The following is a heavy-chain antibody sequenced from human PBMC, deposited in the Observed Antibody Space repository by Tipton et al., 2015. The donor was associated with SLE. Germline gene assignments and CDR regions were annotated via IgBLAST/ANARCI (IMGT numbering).Heavy chain of an antibody. V-gene: IGHV3-30*02. CDR2: IRYDGSNK. J-gene: IGHJ4*02. D-gene: IGHD2-2*02. CDR1: GFTFSSYG. Sequence: GSLRLSCAASGFTFSSYGMHWVRQAPGKGLEWVAFIRYDGSNKYYADSVKGRFTISRDNSKNTLYLQMNSLRAEDTAVYYCAKGAGVPAAIVLYYFDYWGQGTLVTVSS. CDR3: AKGAGVPAAIVLYYFDY.